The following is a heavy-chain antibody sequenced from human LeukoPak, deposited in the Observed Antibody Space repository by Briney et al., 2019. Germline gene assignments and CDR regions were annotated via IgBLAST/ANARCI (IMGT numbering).Heavy chain of an antibody. V-gene: IGHV4-39*01. J-gene: IGHJ4*02. D-gene: IGHD2-2*01. CDR1: GGSISSSSYY. CDR3: ARAGRYQLLFDY. Sequence: PLETLSLTCTVSGGSISSSSYYWGWIRQPPGKGLEWIGSIYYSGSTYYNPSLKSRFTISVDTSKNQFSLKLSSVTAADTAVYYCARAGRYQLLFDYWGQGTLVTVSS. CDR2: IYYSGST.